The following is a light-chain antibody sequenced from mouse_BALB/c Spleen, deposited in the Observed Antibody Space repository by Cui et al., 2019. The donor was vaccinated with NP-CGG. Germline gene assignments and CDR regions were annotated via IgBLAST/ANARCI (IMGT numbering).Light chain of an antibody. J-gene: IGLJ1*01. CDR3: ALWYSNHWV. CDR1: TGAVTTSNY. CDR2: GTN. Sequence: VFAQATALTTSPGETVTLTCRSSTGAVTTSNYANWVQEKPDHLFTGLIGGTNNRAPGVPARFSGSLIGDKAALTITGAQTEDEAIYFCALWYSNHWVFGGGTKLTVL. V-gene: IGLV1*01.